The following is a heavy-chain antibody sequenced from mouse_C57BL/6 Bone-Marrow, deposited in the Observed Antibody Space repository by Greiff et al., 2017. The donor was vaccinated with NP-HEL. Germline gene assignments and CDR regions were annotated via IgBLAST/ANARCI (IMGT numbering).Heavy chain of an antibody. Sequence: QVQLKQPGAELVMPGASVKLSCKASGYTFTSYWMHWVKQRPGQGLEWIGEIDPSDSYTNYNQKFKGKSTLTVDKSSSTAYMQLSSLTSEDSAVYYCARRPGGSSFYWYFDVWGTGTPVTVSS. V-gene: IGHV1-69*01. CDR3: ARRPGGSSFYWYFDV. CDR2: IDPSDSYT. D-gene: IGHD1-1*01. CDR1: GYTFTSYW. J-gene: IGHJ1*03.